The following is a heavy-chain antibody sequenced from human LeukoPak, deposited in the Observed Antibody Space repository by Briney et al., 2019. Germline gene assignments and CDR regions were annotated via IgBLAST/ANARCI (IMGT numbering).Heavy chain of an antibody. J-gene: IGHJ3*02. Sequence: TGGSLRLSCAASGFSFNSYDMHWVRQATGKGLEWVSAISTAGETFYPGSVKGRFTISRENAKNSFYPQMNSLRAGDTAVYYCARSSAFDIWGQGTMVTVSS. V-gene: IGHV3-13*04. CDR1: GFSFNSYD. CDR2: ISTAGET. CDR3: ARSSAFDI.